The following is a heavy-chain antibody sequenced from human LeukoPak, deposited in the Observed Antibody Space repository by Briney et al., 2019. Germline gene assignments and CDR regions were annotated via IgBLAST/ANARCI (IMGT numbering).Heavy chain of an antibody. J-gene: IGHJ4*02. D-gene: IGHD2-15*01. V-gene: IGHV5-51*01. Sequence: GESLKISCKGSGYSFTSYWIGWVRQMPGKGLEWMGIIYPGDSDTRYSPSFQGQVTISADKSISTAYLQWSSLKASDTAMYYCARAPLQYCSGGSCQSPPDYWGQGTLVTASS. CDR1: GYSFTSYW. CDR3: ARAPLQYCSGGSCQSPPDY. CDR2: IYPGDSDT.